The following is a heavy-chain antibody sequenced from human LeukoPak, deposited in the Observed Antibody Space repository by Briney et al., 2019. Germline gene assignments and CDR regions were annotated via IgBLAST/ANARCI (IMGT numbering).Heavy chain of an antibody. D-gene: IGHD6-13*01. Sequence: EASVKVSCKASGYTFTGYYMHWVRQAPGQGLEWMGRINPNSGGTNYAQKFQGRVTMTRDTSISTAYMELSRLRSEDTAVYYCARGRSSYHAFDIWGQGTMVTVSS. V-gene: IGHV1-2*06. CDR3: ARGRSSYHAFDI. CDR2: INPNSGGT. CDR1: GYTFTGYY. J-gene: IGHJ3*02.